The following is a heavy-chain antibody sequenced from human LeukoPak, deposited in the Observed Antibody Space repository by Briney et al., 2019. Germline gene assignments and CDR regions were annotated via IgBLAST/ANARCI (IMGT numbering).Heavy chain of an antibody. Sequence: PGGSLRLSCAASGFTFSSYSMNWVCRAPGKGLEWVSYISSSSSTIYYADSVKGRFTISRDNAKNSLYLQMNSLRAEDTAVYYCSVNPRRFPTDVWGKGTTVTVSS. J-gene: IGHJ6*04. CDR1: GFTFSSYS. V-gene: IGHV3-48*01. D-gene: IGHD3-3*01. CDR3: SVNPRRFPTDV. CDR2: ISSSSSTI.